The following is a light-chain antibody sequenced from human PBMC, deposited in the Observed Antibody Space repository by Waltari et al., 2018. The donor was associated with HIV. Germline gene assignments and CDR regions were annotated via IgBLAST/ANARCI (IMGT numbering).Light chain of an antibody. CDR2: RNN. J-gene: IGLJ2*01. Sequence: QSVLTQSPSASGTPGQRVTISCSGSGSNFGSNNVHWYQQVPGTAPKLLIYRNNRRPSGVPDRFSGSKSGASASLAISGLQSEDEADYYCAAWDDSLNGPVFGGGTRLTVL. CDR1: GSNFGSNN. V-gene: IGLV1-44*01. CDR3: AAWDDSLNGPV.